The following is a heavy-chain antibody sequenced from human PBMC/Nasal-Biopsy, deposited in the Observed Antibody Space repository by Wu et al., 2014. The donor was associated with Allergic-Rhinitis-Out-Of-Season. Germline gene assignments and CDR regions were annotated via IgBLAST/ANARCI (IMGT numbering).Heavy chain of an antibody. CDR1: GFTFSSYA. D-gene: IGHD3-10*01. V-gene: IGHV3-23*01. CDR2: ISGGGGST. CDR3: ARGRGSYGSGSYYIPYYYYGMDV. Sequence: LRLSCAASGFTFSSYAMSWVRQAPGKGLEWVSAISGGGGSTPYADSVKGRFTISRDNSKNTLYLQMNSLRAEDTAVYYCARGRGSYGSGSYYIPYYYYGMDVWGQGTTVTVSS. J-gene: IGHJ6*02.